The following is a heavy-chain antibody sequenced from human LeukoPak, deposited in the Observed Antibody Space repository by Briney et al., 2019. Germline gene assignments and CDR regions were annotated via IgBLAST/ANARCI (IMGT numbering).Heavy chain of an antibody. V-gene: IGHV3-23*01. J-gene: IGHJ4*02. CDR1: GFTLSSYA. CDR3: AKAPVTTCSGAYCYPFDY. CDR2: ISVSGKT. D-gene: IGHD2-15*01. Sequence: GGSLRLSCAASGFTLSSYAMSWVRQGPGKGLEWVSAISVSGKTYHADCGMCRFTISRDSYKNKLYLQMNSLRAEDAAVYYCAKAPVTTCSGAYCYPFDYWGQGTLVTVSS.